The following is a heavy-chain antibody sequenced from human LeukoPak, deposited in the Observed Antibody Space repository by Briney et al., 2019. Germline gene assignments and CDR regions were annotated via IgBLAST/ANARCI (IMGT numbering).Heavy chain of an antibody. CDR1: GFTFSSYS. Sequence: GGSLRLSCAASGFTFSSYSMNWVRQAPGKGLEWVSFIISDSSAIYYADSVKGRFTISRDNAENSLYLQMNSLRDEDTAVYYCARAPLVRGVIPPFDYWGQGTLVTVSS. CDR2: IISDSSAI. CDR3: ARAPLVRGVIPPFDY. D-gene: IGHD3-10*01. V-gene: IGHV3-48*02. J-gene: IGHJ4*02.